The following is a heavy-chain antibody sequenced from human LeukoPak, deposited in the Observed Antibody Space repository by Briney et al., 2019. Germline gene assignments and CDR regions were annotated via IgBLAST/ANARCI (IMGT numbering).Heavy chain of an antibody. CDR1: GASMSSYY. J-gene: IGHJ4*02. V-gene: IGHV4-59*01. CDR3: ARVEQGYDILTGYYFDY. Sequence: PSETLSLTCTVSGASMSSYYGRWIRQPPGKGLEWIGYIYYSGSTNYNPSLNSRVTISVDTSKIQFSLKLSSVTAADTAVYYCARVEQGYDILTGYYFDYWGQGTLVTVSS. CDR2: IYYSGST. D-gene: IGHD3-9*01.